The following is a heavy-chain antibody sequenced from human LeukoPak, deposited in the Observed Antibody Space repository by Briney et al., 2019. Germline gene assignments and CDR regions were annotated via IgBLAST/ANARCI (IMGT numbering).Heavy chain of an antibody. J-gene: IGHJ4*02. V-gene: IGHV3-30*02. Sequence: GGSLRLSCAASGFTFSSYGMHWVRQAPGKGLEWVAFIRYDGSNKYYADSVKGRFTISRDNSKNTLYLQMNSLRAEDTAVYYCAKDSGCSSTSCYTRWGNYWGQGTLVTVSS. CDR1: GFTFSSYG. CDR2: IRYDGSNK. CDR3: AKDSGCSSTSCYTRWGNY. D-gene: IGHD2-2*02.